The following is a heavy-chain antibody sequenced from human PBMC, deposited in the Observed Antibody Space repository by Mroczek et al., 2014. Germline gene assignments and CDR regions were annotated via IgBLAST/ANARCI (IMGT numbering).Heavy chain of an antibody. D-gene: IGHD3-22*01. V-gene: IGHV3-33*01. Sequence: QVQLQESGGGVVQPGRSLRLSCAASGFTFSSYGMHWVRQAPGKGLEWVAVIWYDGSNKYYADSVKGRFTISRDNSKNTLYLQMNSLRAEDTAVYYCARDQMDYYDSSGYPDYWGQGTPGHRLL. CDR1: GFTFSSYG. J-gene: IGHJ4*02. CDR3: ARDQMDYYDSSGYPDY. CDR2: IWYDGSNK.